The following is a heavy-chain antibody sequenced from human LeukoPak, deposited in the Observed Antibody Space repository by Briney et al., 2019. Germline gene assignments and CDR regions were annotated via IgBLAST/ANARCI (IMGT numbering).Heavy chain of an antibody. D-gene: IGHD3-3*01. J-gene: IGHJ4*02. CDR2: IYYSGST. CDR3: ARGFRYYDSYYFDY. Sequence: SETLSLTCTVSGGSISSYYWSWIRQPPGKGLEWIGYIYYSGSTNYNLSLKSRVTISVDTSKNQFSLKLSSVTAADTAVYYCARGFRYYDSYYFDYWGQGTLVTVSS. V-gene: IGHV4-59*01. CDR1: GGSISSYY.